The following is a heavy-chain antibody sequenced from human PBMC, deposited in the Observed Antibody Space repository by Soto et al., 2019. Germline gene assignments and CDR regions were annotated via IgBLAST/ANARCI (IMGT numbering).Heavy chain of an antibody. CDR3: VRGYSYGSTYYYYGMDV. CDR1: GFTFSSYA. Sequence: GGSLSLSCAASGFTFSSYAMHWVSQAPGKGLEWVAVISYDGSNKYCADSVKGRFTISRDNSKNTLYLQMNSLRAEDTAVYYSVRGYSYGSTYYYYGMDVWGQGTTVTVSS. J-gene: IGHJ6*02. CDR2: ISYDGSNK. D-gene: IGHD5-18*01. V-gene: IGHV3-30-3*01.